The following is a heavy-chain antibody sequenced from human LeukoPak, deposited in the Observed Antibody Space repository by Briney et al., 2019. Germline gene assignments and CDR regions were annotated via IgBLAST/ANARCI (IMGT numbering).Heavy chain of an antibody. CDR3: AKMEGDTYSSWYMDV. V-gene: IGHV3-23*01. J-gene: IGHJ6*03. Sequence: GGSLRLSCAASGFMFSNFAMSWVRQAPGKELEWVSGIIGSGGTTFYADSVKGRFTISRDNSKNTLYLQMNSLRAEDTAIYYCAKMEGDTYSSWYMDVWGKGTSVTVSS. D-gene: IGHD2-21*01. CDR1: GFMFSNFA. CDR2: IIGSGGTT.